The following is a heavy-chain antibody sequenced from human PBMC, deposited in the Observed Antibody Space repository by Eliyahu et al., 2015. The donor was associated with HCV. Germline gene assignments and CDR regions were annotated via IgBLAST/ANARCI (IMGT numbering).Heavy chain of an antibody. CDR2: XKSKTDGGTT. CDR1: GFTFSNAW. Sequence: EVQLVESGGGLVKPGGPLRLSCTASGFTFSNAWMXWXRQPPGKGLGWVGXXKSKTDGGTTDYAAPVKGRFTISRDDSKTTLYLQMNSLKTEDTAVYYCSTGGSTNLHWGQGTLVTVSS. D-gene: IGHD2-2*01. J-gene: IGHJ1*01. V-gene: IGHV3-15*01. CDR3: STGGSTNLH.